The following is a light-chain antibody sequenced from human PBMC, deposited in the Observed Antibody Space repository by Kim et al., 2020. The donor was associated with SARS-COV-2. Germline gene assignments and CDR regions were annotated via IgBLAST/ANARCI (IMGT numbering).Light chain of an antibody. CDR1: QSVSSN. CDR2: GAS. CDR3: LQYNNWPYT. V-gene: IGKV3-15*01. Sequence: SVSPGERATLSCRASQSVSSNLAWIQQKPGQAPRLLIYGASSRATGIPARFSGSASGTEFTLTISSLQSEDFAVYYCLQYNNWPYTFGQGTKLEI. J-gene: IGKJ2*01.